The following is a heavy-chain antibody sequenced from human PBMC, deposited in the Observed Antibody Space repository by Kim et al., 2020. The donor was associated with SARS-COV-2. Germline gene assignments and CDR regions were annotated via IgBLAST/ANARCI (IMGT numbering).Heavy chain of an antibody. Sequence: ASVKVSCKASGYTFTSYYMHWVRQAPGQGLEWMGIINPSGGSTSYAQKFQGRVTMTRDTSTSTVYMELSSLRSEDTAVYYCARGPRSGAGTMGFDYWGQGTLVTVSS. J-gene: IGHJ4*02. CDR1: GYTFTSYY. V-gene: IGHV1-46*01. CDR3: ARGPRSGAGTMGFDY. D-gene: IGHD6-19*01. CDR2: INPSGGST.